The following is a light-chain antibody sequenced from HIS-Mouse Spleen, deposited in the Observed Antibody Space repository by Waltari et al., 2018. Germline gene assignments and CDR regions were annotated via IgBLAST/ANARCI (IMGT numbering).Light chain of an antibody. V-gene: IGLV3-21*03. J-gene: IGLJ2*01. Sequence: SYVLTQPPSVSVAPGTTARITCGGNNIGSNSVHAYQQKPGQAPGLVVYDDSDRPSGIPERFSGSNSGNTATLTISRVEAGDEADYYCQVWDSSSDHVVFGGGTKLTVL. CDR2: DDS. CDR3: QVWDSSSDHVV. CDR1: NIGSNS.